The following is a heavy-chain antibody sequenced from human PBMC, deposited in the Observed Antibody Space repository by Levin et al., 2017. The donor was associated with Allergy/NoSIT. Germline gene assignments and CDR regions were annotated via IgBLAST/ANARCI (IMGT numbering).Heavy chain of an antibody. CDR1: GFTFSSYS. CDR2: ISSSSSYI. Sequence: GGSLRLSCAASGFTFSSYSMNWVRQAPGKGLEWVSSISSSSSYIYYADSVKGRFTISRDNAKNSLYLQMNSLRAEDTAVYYCARLNLRSRDGYNEYYYYGMDVWGQGTTVTVSS. J-gene: IGHJ6*02. D-gene: IGHD5-24*01. CDR3: ARLNLRSRDGYNEYYYYGMDV. V-gene: IGHV3-21*01.